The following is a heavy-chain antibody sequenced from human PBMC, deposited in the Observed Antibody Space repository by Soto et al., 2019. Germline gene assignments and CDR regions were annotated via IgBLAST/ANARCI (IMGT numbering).Heavy chain of an antibody. CDR2: ISSSSSYI. CDR1: GFTFSSYS. Sequence: PGGSLRLSCAASGFTFSSYSMNWVRQAPGKGLEWVSSISSSSSYIYYADSVKGRFTISRDNAKNSLYLQMNSLRAEDTAVYYCAREGVTNYTDYYFDLWGHGALVTVSS. CDR3: AREGVTNYTDYYFDL. V-gene: IGHV3-21*01. J-gene: IGHJ4*01. D-gene: IGHD4-4*01.